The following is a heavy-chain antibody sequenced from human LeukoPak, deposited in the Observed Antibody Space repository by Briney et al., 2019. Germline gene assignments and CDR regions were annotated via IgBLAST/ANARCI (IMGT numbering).Heavy chain of an antibody. CDR1: GDSISSYY. CDR3: ARVVYSHYWPEGMDV. CDR2: LYNSETT. V-gene: IGHV4-59*01. D-gene: IGHD4-11*01. J-gene: IGHJ6*02. Sequence: SETLSLTCAVSGDSISSYYWSWIRQPPGKGLEWSGYLYNSETTNYNPSLESRVTISEDTSKNQFSLMLTSVTAADTAVYYCARVVYSHYWPEGMDVWGQGTTVTVSS.